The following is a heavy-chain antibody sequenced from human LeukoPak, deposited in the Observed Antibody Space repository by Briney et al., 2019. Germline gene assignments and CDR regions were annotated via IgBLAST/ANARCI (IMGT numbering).Heavy chain of an antibody. D-gene: IGHD6-19*01. CDR1: GGSISSYY. J-gene: IGHJ4*02. CDR2: IYYSGST. V-gene: IGHV4-59*01. CDR3: AREAVAGTCFDY. Sequence: PSGTLSLTCTVSGGSISSYYWSWIRQPPGKGLEWIGYIYYSGSTNYNPSLKSRVTISVDTSKNQFSLKLSSVTAADTAVYYCAREAVAGTCFDYWGQGTLVTVSS.